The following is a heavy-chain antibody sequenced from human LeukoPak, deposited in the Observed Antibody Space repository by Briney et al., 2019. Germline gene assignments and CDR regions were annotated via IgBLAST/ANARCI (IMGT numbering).Heavy chain of an antibody. CDR3: ARDREDDYGDYGWFDP. D-gene: IGHD4-17*01. CDR1: GGSISSGGYS. Sequence: PSETLSLTCAVSGGSISSGGYSWSWIRQPPGKGLEWIGYIYHSGSTYYNPSLKSRVTISVDRSKNQFSPKLSSVTAADTAVYYCARDREDDYGDYGWFDPWGQGTLVTVSS. V-gene: IGHV4-30-2*01. CDR2: IYHSGST. J-gene: IGHJ5*02.